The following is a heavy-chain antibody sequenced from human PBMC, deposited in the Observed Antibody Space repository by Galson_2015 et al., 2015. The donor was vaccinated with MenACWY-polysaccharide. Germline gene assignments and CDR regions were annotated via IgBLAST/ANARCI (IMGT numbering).Heavy chain of an antibody. CDR3: ACVVGAFGGAIGDYALDV. CDR1: GFSLITKGVG. D-gene: IGHD2-21*01. Sequence: PALVKPTQTLTLPCTFSGFSLITKGVGVNWIRQPPGKALEWLAVIYWDGDNRYSPSLRSRLTVTSDTSKYQVVLAMANMDLVDEAAYYCACVVGAFGGAIGDYALDVWGPGTMVTVSS. J-gene: IGHJ3*01. V-gene: IGHV2-5*02. CDR2: IYWDGDN.